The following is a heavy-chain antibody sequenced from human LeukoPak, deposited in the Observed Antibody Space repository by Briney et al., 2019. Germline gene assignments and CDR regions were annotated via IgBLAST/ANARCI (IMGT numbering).Heavy chain of an antibody. CDR2: INPDSGGT. Sequence: GASVKVSCKASGYIFTDYYMHWVRQAPGQELGWMGRINPDSGGTNYAQKFQGRVTITRDMSTSTAYMELSSLRSEDTAVYYCGASTVDVLRYIDWAYYMDVWGKGTTVTVSS. CDR1: GYIFTDYY. D-gene: IGHD3-9*01. V-gene: IGHV1/OR15-1*04. CDR3: GASTVDVLRYIDWAYYMDV. J-gene: IGHJ6*03.